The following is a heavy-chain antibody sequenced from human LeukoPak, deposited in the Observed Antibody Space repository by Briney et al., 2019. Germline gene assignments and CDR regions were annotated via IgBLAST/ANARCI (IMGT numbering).Heavy chain of an antibody. V-gene: IGHV4-4*07. CDR1: GASISSYY. CDR2: IYTSGST. D-gene: IGHD2-15*01. Sequence: SETLSLTCTVSGASISSYYWTWIRQPAGKGLEWIGRIYTSGSTNYSPSLKSRVAMSVDTSKNQFSLKLSSVTAADTAVYYCARSGGGYCSGGSCRWFDPWGQGTLVTVSS. J-gene: IGHJ5*02. CDR3: ARSGGGYCSGGSCRWFDP.